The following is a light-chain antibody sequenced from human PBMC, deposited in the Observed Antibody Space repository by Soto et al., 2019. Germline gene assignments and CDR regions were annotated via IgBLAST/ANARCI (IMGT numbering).Light chain of an antibody. Sequence: DIVMTQSPDSLALSLGERATINCKSSQSILHSSNNKICLAWYQQKPGQPPKVLIYWASTRESGVPDRFVGSGSETDFTLTISSLQAGDEAIYHCQQYYNTPYTFGQGTTLEIK. V-gene: IGKV4-1*01. J-gene: IGKJ2*01. CDR1: QSILHSSNNKIC. CDR2: WAS. CDR3: QQYYNTPYT.